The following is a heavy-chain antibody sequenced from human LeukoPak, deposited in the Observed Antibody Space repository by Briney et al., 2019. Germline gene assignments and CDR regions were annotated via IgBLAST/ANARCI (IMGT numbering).Heavy chain of an antibody. V-gene: IGHV3-23*01. CDR2: DGARDRRN. CDR3: SKAPLVSCTCALCYHLDV. D-gene: IGHD2-8*02. Sequence: GGSLSLSCAASGFTFSNYALGWVRQAPGKGLEWVSVDGARDRRNSYADSEKGRFTIFRDNSMNRLYLQMNNLRADDTAVYYCSKAPLVSCTCALCYHLDVWGKGTTVTVSS. CDR1: GFTFSNYA. J-gene: IGHJ6*03.